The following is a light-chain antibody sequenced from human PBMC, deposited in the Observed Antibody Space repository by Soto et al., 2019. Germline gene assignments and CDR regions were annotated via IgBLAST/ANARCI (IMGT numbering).Light chain of an antibody. CDR2: KAS. CDR1: QSISSW. J-gene: IGKJ1*01. Sequence: DIQMTQSPSTLSASVGDRVTITCRASQSISSWLAWYQQKPGKAPKLLIYKASSLESGFPSRFSGSGSGTEFTLTISSLQPDDFATYYCQQYNSLWTFGQGTKVEI. CDR3: QQYNSLWT. V-gene: IGKV1-5*03.